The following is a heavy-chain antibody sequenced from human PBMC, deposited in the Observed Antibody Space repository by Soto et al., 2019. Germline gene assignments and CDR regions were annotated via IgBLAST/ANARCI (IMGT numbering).Heavy chain of an antibody. D-gene: IGHD2-15*01. J-gene: IGHJ3*02. CDR2: IYYSETT. CDR1: GGSISSNDYY. CDR3: ARQYCSGGSCHSAFDI. V-gene: IGHV4-30-4*01. Sequence: RSLTCTASGGSISSNDYYWSWIRQPPGKGLEWIGYIYYSETTYYNPSLRSRLTISIDTSKNQSSLKLSSVSAADTAVYYCARQYCSGGSCHSAFDIWGQGTMVTVSS.